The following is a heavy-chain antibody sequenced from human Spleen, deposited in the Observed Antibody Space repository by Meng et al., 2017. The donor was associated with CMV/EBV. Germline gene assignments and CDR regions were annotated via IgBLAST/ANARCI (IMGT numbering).Heavy chain of an antibody. J-gene: IGHJ4*02. CDR2: INPNSGDT. CDR3: TRRPLGSTRPFDY. D-gene: IGHD1-26*01. Sequence: ASVKVSCKASGYTFTSYAMNWVRQAPGQGLEWMGHINPNSGDTKYAQKFEGRVSMTRDTSISTVYMELSSLRYDDTAFYYCTRRPLGSTRPFDYWGQGTLVTVS. CDR1: GYTFTSYA. V-gene: IGHV1-2*06.